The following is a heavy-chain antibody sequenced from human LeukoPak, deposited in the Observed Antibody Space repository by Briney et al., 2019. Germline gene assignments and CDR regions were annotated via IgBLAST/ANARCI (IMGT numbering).Heavy chain of an antibody. Sequence: GGSLRLSCAASGFTFSSYGMHWVRQAPGKGLEWVAVISYDGSNKYYADSVRGRSTISRDNSKNTLYLQMNSLRAEDTAVYYCAGGCSSTSCPLVYWGQGTLVTVSS. CDR2: ISYDGSNK. CDR1: GFTFSSYG. V-gene: IGHV3-30*03. D-gene: IGHD2-2*01. J-gene: IGHJ4*02. CDR3: AGGCSSTSCPLVY.